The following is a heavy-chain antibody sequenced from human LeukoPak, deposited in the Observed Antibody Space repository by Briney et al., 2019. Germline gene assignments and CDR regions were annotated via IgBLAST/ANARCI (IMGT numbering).Heavy chain of an antibody. Sequence: SETLSLTCTVSGGSISNYYWNWIRRPPGKALEWLGYIYSSGSTKYSPSLKSRVTISVDTSKNQFSLKLSSVTAADTAVYYRARNDFWNGYWDGWNYWGQGTLVTVSS. V-gene: IGHV4-59*01. CDR2: IYSSGST. CDR3: ARNDFWNGYWDGWNY. J-gene: IGHJ4*02. D-gene: IGHD3-3*01. CDR1: GGSISNYY.